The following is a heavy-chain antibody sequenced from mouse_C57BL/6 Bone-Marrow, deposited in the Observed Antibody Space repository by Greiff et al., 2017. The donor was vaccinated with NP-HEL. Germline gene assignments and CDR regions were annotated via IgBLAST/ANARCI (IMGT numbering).Heavy chain of an antibody. V-gene: IGHV1-63*01. D-gene: IGHD2-1*01. CDR1: GYTFTNYW. CDR2: IYPGGGYT. J-gene: IGHJ2*01. CDR3: ARGRGNYHYFDY. Sequence: VKLQQSGAELVRPGTSVKMSCKASGYTFTNYWIGWAKQRPGHGLEWIGDIYPGGGYTNYNEKFKGKATLTADKSSSTAYMQFSSLTSEDSAIYYCARGRGNYHYFDYWGQGTTLTVSS.